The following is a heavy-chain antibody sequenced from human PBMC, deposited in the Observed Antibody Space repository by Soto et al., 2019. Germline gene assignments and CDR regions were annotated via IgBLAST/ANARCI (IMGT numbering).Heavy chain of an antibody. J-gene: IGHJ3*02. CDR3: ARGLSSIAARPDAFDI. CDR1: GGSFSGYY. Sequence: SETLSLTCAVYGGSFSGYYWSWIRQPPGKGLEWIGEINHSGSTNYNPSLKSRVTISVDTAMNHFSLKLSSVTAADTAVDYCARGLSSIAARPDAFDIWGQGTMVTVSS. CDR2: INHSGST. V-gene: IGHV4-34*01. D-gene: IGHD6-6*01.